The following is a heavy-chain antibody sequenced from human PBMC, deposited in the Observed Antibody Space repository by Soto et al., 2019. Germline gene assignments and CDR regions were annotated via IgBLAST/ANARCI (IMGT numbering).Heavy chain of an antibody. CDR3: AKEGEHSSGWANFDY. CDR1: GFTFSSYA. J-gene: IGHJ4*02. D-gene: IGHD6-19*01. V-gene: IGHV3-23*01. Sequence: EVQLLESGGGLVQPGGSLRLSCAASGFTFSSYAMSWVRQAPGKGLEWVSAISGSGGSTYYADSVKGRFTISRDNSKNXLXXXXXXXXXXXXAXXYCAKEGEHSSGWANFDYWGQGTLVTVSS. CDR2: ISGSGGST.